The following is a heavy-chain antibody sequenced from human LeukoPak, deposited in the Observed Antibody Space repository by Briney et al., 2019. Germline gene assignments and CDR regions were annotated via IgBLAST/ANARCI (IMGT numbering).Heavy chain of an antibody. CDR3: AKDRVVGATKSAEPFDY. Sequence: GALXXXCAASGFTFSNYWMSWVRQAPGKGLEGVSAISGSGGSTYYADSVKGRFTISRDNSKNTLYLQMNSLRAEDTAVYYCAKDRVVGATKSAEPFDYWGQGTLVTVSS. J-gene: IGHJ4*02. CDR1: GFTFSNYW. D-gene: IGHD1-26*01. V-gene: IGHV3-23*01. CDR2: ISGSGGST.